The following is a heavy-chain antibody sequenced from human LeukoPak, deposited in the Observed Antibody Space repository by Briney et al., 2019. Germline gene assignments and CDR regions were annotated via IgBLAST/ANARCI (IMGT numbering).Heavy chain of an antibody. Sequence: SETLSLTCTVSGGSITGNSYSWGWIRQPPGKGLQWIVTLSHAGTNYYNPSLKSRVTMPVDRSKNQFSLKLTSVTATDTAVYYCARLRGGVQLWGDWGQGTLVTVSS. CDR2: LSHAGTN. V-gene: IGHV4-39*01. CDR1: GGSITGNSYS. D-gene: IGHD5-18*01. CDR3: ARLRGGVQLWGD. J-gene: IGHJ4*02.